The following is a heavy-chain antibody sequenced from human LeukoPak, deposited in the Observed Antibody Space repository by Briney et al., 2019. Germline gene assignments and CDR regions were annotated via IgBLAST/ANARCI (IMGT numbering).Heavy chain of an antibody. J-gene: IGHJ4*02. Sequence: TSSETLSLTCAVYGGSFSGYYWSWIRQPPGKGLEWIGEINHSGSTNYNPSLKSRVTISVDTSKNQFSLKLSSVTAADTAVYYCARGAWIQLWKRLDYWGQGTLVTVSS. V-gene: IGHV4-34*01. CDR1: GGSFSGYY. CDR2: INHSGST. D-gene: IGHD5-18*01. CDR3: ARGAWIQLWKRLDY.